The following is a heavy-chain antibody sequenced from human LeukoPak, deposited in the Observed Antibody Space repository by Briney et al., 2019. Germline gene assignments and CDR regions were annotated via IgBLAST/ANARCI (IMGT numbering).Heavy chain of an antibody. V-gene: IGHV1-46*01. D-gene: IGHD3-22*01. CDR1: GYTFTTYY. J-gene: IGHJ4*02. CDR2: INPSGGST. CDR3: ARVYYDTSGYYAFDY. Sequence: ASVKVSCKASGYTFTTYYVHWVRQAPGQGLEWMGIINPSGGSTTYAQKFRGRLTMTRDMSTSTVYMELSSLRSEDTAVYYCARVYYDTSGYYAFDYWGQGTLVTVSS.